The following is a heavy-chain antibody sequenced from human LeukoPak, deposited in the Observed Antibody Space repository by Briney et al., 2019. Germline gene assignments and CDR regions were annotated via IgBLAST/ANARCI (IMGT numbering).Heavy chain of an antibody. D-gene: IGHD3-10*01. Sequence: AASVNVSCKASGGTFSSYAISGVRQAPGQGLEWMGGIIPIFGTANYAQKFQGRVTITTDESTSTAYMELSSLRSEDTAVYYCARRTYGSGSSPFDYWGQGTLVTVSS. V-gene: IGHV1-69*05. CDR2: IIPIFGTA. J-gene: IGHJ4*02. CDR1: GGTFSSYA. CDR3: ARRTYGSGSSPFDY.